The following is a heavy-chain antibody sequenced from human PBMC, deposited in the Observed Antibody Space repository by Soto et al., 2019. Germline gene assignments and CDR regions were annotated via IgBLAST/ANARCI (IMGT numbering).Heavy chain of an antibody. J-gene: IGHJ6*02. CDR2: ISSSSSTI. D-gene: IGHD3-22*01. CDR3: ARDQRPPEHQRVVVVITTYYYYGMDV. Sequence: GGSLRLSCAASGFTFSSYGMNWVRQAPGKGLGWVSYISSSSSTIYYADSVKGRFTISRDNAKNSLYLQMNSLRDEDTAVYYCARDQRPPEHQRVVVVITTYYYYGMDVWGQGTTVTVSS. CDR1: GFTFSSYG. V-gene: IGHV3-48*02.